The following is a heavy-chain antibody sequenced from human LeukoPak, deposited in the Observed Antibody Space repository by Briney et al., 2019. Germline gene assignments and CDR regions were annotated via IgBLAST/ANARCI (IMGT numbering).Heavy chain of an antibody. D-gene: IGHD6-6*01. CDR2: IYCSGST. CDR1: GGSVSSGSYY. CDR3: ARVRSIAALSDY. V-gene: IGHV4-61*01. J-gene: IGHJ4*02. Sequence: SETLSLTCTVSGGSVSSGSYYWSWIRQPPGKGLEWIGYIYCSGSTNYNPSLKSRVTISVDTSKNQFSLKLSSVTAADTAVYYCARVRSIAALSDYWGQGTLVTVSS.